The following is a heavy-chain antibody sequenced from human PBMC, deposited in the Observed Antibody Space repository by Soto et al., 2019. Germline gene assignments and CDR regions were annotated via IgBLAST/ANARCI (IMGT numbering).Heavy chain of an antibody. CDR1: GGTFSSYA. CDR2: IIPIFGTA. Sequence: GASVKVSCKASGGTFSSYAISWVRQAPGQGLEWMGGIIPIFGTANYAQKFQGRVTITADESTSTAYMELSSLRSEDTAVYYCAIDASWSDYGGAFDFWGRGTLVTVSS. CDR3: AIDASWSDYGGAFDF. D-gene: IGHD4-17*01. V-gene: IGHV1-69*13. J-gene: IGHJ3*01.